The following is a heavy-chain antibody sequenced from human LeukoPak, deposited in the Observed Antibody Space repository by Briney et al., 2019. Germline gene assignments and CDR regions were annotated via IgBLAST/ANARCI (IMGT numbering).Heavy chain of an antibody. V-gene: IGHV3-48*03. CDR3: ARDPVLGYFDY. Sequence: GGSLRLSCAASGFTFSSYEMNWVRQAPGKGLEWVSYISSSGSTIYYADSVKGRFTISRDNAKNSLYLQMNSLRAEDTAVYYCARDPVLGYFDYWGQRALVTVSP. J-gene: IGHJ4*02. CDR2: ISSSGSTI. CDR1: GFTFSSYE.